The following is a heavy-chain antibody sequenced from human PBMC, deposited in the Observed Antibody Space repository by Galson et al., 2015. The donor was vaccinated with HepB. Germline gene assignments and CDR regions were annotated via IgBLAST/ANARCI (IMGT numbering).Heavy chain of an antibody. V-gene: IGHV4-38-2*02. D-gene: IGHD3-16*01. CDR1: GYSISSGYY. CDR2: IYHSGST. Sequence: SETLSLTCTVSGYSISSGYYWGWIRQPPGKGLEWIGSIYHSGSTYYNPSLQSRVTISVDTSKNQFSLKLSSVTAADTAVYYCASGPLTRGGGGYAFDIWGQGTLVTVSS. CDR3: ASGPLTRGGGGYAFDI. J-gene: IGHJ4*02.